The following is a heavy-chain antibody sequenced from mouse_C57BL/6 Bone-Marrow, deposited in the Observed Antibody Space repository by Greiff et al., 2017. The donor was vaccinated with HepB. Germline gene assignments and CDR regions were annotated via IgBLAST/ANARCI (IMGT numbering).Heavy chain of an antibody. J-gene: IGHJ4*01. V-gene: IGHV1-55*01. CDR2: IYPGSGST. D-gene: IGHD1-1*01. CDR1: GYTFTSYW. CDR3: ASVLHYYGSLYAMDY. Sequence: QVQLQQPGAELVKPGASVKMSCKASGYTFTSYWITWVKQRPGQGLEWIGDIYPGSGSTNYNEKFKSKATLTVDTSSSTAYMQLRSLTSEDSAVYYCASVLHYYGSLYAMDYWGQGTSVTVSS.